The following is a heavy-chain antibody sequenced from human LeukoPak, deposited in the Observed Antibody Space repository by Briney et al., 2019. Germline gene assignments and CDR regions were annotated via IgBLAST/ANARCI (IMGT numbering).Heavy chain of an antibody. J-gene: IGHJ4*02. CDR1: GGSISSYY. V-gene: IGHV4-59*01. Sequence: PAETLSLTCTVSGGSISSYYWSWIRQPPGKGLEWIGYIYYIGSTNYNPSLKSRVTISVDTSKNQFSLKLSSVTAADTAVYYCARTLSPYDSSGYYLYWGQGTLVTVSS. D-gene: IGHD3-22*01. CDR2: IYYIGST. CDR3: ARTLSPYDSSGYYLY.